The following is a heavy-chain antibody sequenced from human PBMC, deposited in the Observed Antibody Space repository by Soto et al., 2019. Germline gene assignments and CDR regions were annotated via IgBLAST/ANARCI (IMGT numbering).Heavy chain of an antibody. CDR2: INHSGST. CDR1: GGSFSDYY. D-gene: IGHD3-10*01. J-gene: IGHJ2*01. CDR3: AREVPSRYFDL. V-gene: IGHV4-34*01. Sequence: QVRLQQWGAGLLKPSETLPLTCAVYGGSFSDYYWSWVRQPPGKGLEWIGEINHSGSTNYNPSLKSRVPRSVDTSKTQFSLKLNSVTAAATAVYYCAREVPSRYFDLWGRGTPVTVSS.